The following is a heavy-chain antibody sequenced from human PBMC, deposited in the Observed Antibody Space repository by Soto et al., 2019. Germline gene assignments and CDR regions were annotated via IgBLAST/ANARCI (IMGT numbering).Heavy chain of an antibody. CDR1: GGSISSGGYY. Sequence: TLSLTCTVSGGSISSGGYYWSWIRQHPGKGLEWIGYIYYSGSTYYNPSLKSRVTISVDTSKNQFSLKLSSVTAADTAVYYCARDHLYYYDSSDYYRRAFDIWGQGTMVTVSS. D-gene: IGHD3-22*01. CDR2: IYYSGST. V-gene: IGHV4-31*03. CDR3: ARDHLYYYDSSDYYRRAFDI. J-gene: IGHJ3*02.